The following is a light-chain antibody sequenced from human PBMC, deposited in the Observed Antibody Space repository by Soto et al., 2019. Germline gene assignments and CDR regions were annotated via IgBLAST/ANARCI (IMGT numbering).Light chain of an antibody. CDR3: QQFYNYWT. Sequence: DIQMTQSPSTLSASVGDRVTITCRASQSISHYLAWYQQTPGKAPKLLIYKASSLESGLPSRFSGSGSRTDYSLTISSLQPDEFATYYCQQFYNYWTFGQGTKVEIK. J-gene: IGKJ1*01. V-gene: IGKV1-5*03. CDR2: KAS. CDR1: QSISHY.